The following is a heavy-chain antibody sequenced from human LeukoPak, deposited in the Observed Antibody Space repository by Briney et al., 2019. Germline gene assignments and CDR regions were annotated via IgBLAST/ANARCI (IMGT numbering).Heavy chain of an antibody. CDR3: ARSARLMKGVVEVTALDD. CDR2: ISSSGSTI. Sequence: GGSLRLSCAASGFTFSSYEMNWVRQAPGKGLEWVSYISSSGSTIYYADSVKGRFTISRDNAKNSLYLQMNGLRAEDTAVYYCARSARLMKGVVEVTALDDWGQGTLVTVSS. J-gene: IGHJ4*02. D-gene: IGHD3-3*01. V-gene: IGHV3-48*03. CDR1: GFTFSSYE.